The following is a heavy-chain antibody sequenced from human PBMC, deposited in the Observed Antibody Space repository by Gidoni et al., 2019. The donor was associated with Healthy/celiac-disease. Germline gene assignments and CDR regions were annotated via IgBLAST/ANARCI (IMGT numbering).Heavy chain of an antibody. CDR3: AKASEMATIKGDFDY. CDR2: ISSSSSYI. J-gene: IGHJ4*02. V-gene: IGHV3-21*01. CDR1: GFTFSSYS. D-gene: IGHD5-12*01. Sequence: EVQLVESGGGLVKPGGSLRLSCAASGFTFSSYSMNWVRQAPGKGLEWFSSISSSSSYIYYADSVNGRFTISRDNAKNSLYLQMNSLRAEDTAVYYCAKASEMATIKGDFDYWGQGTLVTVSS.